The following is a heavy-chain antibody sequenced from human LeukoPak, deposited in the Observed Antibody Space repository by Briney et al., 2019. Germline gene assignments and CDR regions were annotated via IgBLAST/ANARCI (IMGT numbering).Heavy chain of an antibody. D-gene: IGHD5-12*01. V-gene: IGHV3-21*01. CDR3: ARDFIRATLDWFDP. CDR2: ISSSSSYI. Sequence: KPGGSLRLSCAASGFTFSSYSMNWVRQAPGKGLEWVSSISSSSSYIYYADSVKGRFTISRDNAKNSLYLQMNSLRAEDTAVYYCARDFIRATLDWFDPWGQGTLVTVSS. J-gene: IGHJ5*02. CDR1: GFTFSSYS.